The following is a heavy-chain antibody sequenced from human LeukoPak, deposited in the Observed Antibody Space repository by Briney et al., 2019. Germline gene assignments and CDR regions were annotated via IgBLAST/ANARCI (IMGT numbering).Heavy chain of an antibody. D-gene: IGHD1-14*01. V-gene: IGHV3-23*01. Sequence: GGSLRLSCAASGFSFSSYDMTWVRQAPGKGLEWVSSIRNSGVSTYYADSVKGRFAISRDNSSNTLYLQMNSLRAEDTAVYFCANLGGTLVDYWGQGTLVTVSS. CDR3: ANLGGTLVDY. J-gene: IGHJ4*02. CDR1: GFSFSSYD. CDR2: IRNSGVST.